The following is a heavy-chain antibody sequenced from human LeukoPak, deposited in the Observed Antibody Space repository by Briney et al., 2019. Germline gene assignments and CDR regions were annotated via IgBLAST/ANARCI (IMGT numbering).Heavy chain of an antibody. CDR3: ARDPYGAKIGSWYFDL. CDR1: GYTFTSYY. CDR2: ISPSGAST. Sequence: ASVKVSCKASGYTFTSYYMHWARQAPGQGLEWMGIISPSGASTSYAQKFQGRVTMTRDTSTSTVYMELSSLRSEDTAVYYCARDPYGAKIGSWYFDLWGRGTLVTVSS. D-gene: IGHD4-17*01. J-gene: IGHJ2*01. V-gene: IGHV1-46*01.